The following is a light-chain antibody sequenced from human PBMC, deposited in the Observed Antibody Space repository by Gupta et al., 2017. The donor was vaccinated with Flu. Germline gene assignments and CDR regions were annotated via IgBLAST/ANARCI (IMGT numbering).Light chain of an antibody. V-gene: IGLV3-21*02. J-gene: IGLJ3*02. Sequence: SYVLTQPPSVSVAPGQTARITCGGNKIGRKSVHWYQQKPGQAPVLVVYDDSGRPSGIPERLSGSNSENTATLTISRVEAGDEADYYCPAWDSSSVHVVFGGGTKLTVL. CDR2: DDS. CDR3: PAWDSSSVHVV. CDR1: KIGRKS.